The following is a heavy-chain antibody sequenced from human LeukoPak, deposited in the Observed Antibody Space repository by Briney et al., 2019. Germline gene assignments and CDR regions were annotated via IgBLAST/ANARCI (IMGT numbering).Heavy chain of an antibody. D-gene: IGHD6-6*01. CDR2: ISGSGGST. J-gene: IGHJ4*02. CDR1: GFTFSSYA. V-gene: IGHV3-23*01. CDR3: AKEDSVDSSSGH. Sequence: GSLRLSCAASGFTFSSYAMSWVRQAPGKGLEWVSAISGSGGSTYYADSVKGRFTISRDNSKNTLYLQMNSLRAEDTVVYYCAKEDSVDSSSGHWGQGTLVTASS.